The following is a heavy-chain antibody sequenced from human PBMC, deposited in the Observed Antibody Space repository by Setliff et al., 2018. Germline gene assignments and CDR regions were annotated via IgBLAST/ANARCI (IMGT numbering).Heavy chain of an antibody. CDR3: ARTNWPNYFCDF. Sequence: ASVKVSCKASGYIFTTYGFNWVRQAPGQGREWMGMISAYSGDTLIAQGLQGRVSMTTNASTTTAYMELRDLTSDDTAIYFCARTNWPNYFCDFWGQGTPVTVSS. V-gene: IGHV1-18*01. CDR1: GYIFTTYG. D-gene: IGHD1-1*01. J-gene: IGHJ4*02. CDR2: ISAYSGDT.